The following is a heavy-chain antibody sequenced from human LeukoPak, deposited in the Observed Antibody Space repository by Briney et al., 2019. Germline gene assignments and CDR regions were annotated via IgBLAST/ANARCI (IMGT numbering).Heavy chain of an antibody. D-gene: IGHD3-22*01. J-gene: IGHJ4*02. Sequence: GGSLRLSCAASGFTFDDYSMHWVRHAPGKGLEWVSGISWNSGSIGYADSVKGRFTISRDNAKNSLYLQMNSLRAGDTALYYCAKGGTYYYDSSGHAVGWRWGQGTLVTVSS. CDR2: ISWNSGSI. CDR3: AKGGTYYYDSSGHAVGWR. CDR1: GFTFDDYS. V-gene: IGHV3-9*01.